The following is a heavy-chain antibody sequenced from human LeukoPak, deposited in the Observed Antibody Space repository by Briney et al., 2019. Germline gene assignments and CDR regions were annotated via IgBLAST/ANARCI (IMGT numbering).Heavy chain of an antibody. CDR1: GGSISSSSYY. J-gene: IGHJ3*01. CDR3: ARGGSYYLYAFDV. Sequence: ASETLSLTCTVSGGSISSSSYYWGWIRQPPGKGLEWIGSIYYSGSTYYNPSLKSRVTISVDTSKNQFSLKLSSVTAADTAIYYCARGGSYYLYAFDVWGQGTMVTVSS. V-gene: IGHV4-39*01. D-gene: IGHD1-26*01. CDR2: IYYSGST.